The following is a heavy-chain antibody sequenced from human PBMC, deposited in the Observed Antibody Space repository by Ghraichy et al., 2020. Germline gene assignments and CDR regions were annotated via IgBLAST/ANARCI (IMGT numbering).Heavy chain of an antibody. Sequence: SETLSLTCAVSGGSLSGYYWTWIRQPPGKGLEWIGEINHNGSPNYYNPSLTSRVTVSADMSKNHFSLRLNSVTAADTAVYYCARAPIRGKANDLWGQGTLVTVST. J-gene: IGHJ5*02. CDR2: INHNGSP. D-gene: IGHD3-16*01. V-gene: IGHV4-34*01. CDR1: GGSLSGYY. CDR3: ARAPIRGKANDL.